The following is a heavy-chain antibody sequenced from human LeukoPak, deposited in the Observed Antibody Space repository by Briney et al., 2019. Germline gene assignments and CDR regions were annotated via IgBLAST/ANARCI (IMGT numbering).Heavy chain of an antibody. CDR1: GDSVSSNSAA. V-gene: IGHV6-1*01. CDR2: IYYRSKWYN. J-gene: IGHJ4*02. D-gene: IGHD6-13*01. CDR3: ARGDGYSNTWYYFDY. Sequence: SQTLSLTCAISGDSVSSNSAAWNWIRQSPSRGLEWLGRIYYRSKWYNNYTVSVKSRITINPDTSKNQFSLQLNSVTPEDTAVYYCARGDGYSNTWYYFDYWGQGTLVTVSS.